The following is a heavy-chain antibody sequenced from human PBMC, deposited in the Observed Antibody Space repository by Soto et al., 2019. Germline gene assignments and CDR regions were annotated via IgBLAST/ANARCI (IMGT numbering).Heavy chain of an antibody. J-gene: IGHJ3*02. D-gene: IGHD3-9*01. CDR1: GFTFSSYS. V-gene: IGHV3-21*01. Sequence: GGSLRLSCAASGFTFSSYSMNWVRQAPGKGLEWVSSISSSSSYIYYAESVKGRFTISRDNAKNSLYLQMNSLRAEDTAVYYCAREAYRYFDGGDAYDIWGQGTMVTVSS. CDR3: AREAYRYFDGGDAYDI. CDR2: ISSSSSYI.